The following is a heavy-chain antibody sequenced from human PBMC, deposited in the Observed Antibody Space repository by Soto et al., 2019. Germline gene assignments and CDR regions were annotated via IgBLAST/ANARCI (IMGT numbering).Heavy chain of an antibody. CDR3: ARDRIAYRTLFYWYFDL. CDR1: GFTFSSYA. V-gene: IGHV3-23*01. CDR2: ISGSGGST. Sequence: PGGSLRLSCAASGFTFSSYAMSWVRQAPGKGLEWVSAISGSGGSTYYADSVKGRFTISRDNSKNTLYLQMNSLRAEDTAVYYCARDRIAYRTLFYWYFDLWGRGTLVTVSS. J-gene: IGHJ2*01. D-gene: IGHD2-2*02.